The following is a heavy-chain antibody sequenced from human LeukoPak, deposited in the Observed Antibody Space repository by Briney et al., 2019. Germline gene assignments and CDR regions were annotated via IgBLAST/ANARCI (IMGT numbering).Heavy chain of an antibody. Sequence: GASAKVSCKASGGTFSSYAICWVRQAPGQGLEWMGGIIPIFGTANYAQKFQGRVTITADESTSTAYMELSSLRSEDTAVYYCAQASIATPQGAFDIWGQGTMVTVSS. D-gene: IGHD6-6*01. V-gene: IGHV1-69*13. CDR1: GGTFSSYA. J-gene: IGHJ3*02. CDR3: AQASIATPQGAFDI. CDR2: IIPIFGTA.